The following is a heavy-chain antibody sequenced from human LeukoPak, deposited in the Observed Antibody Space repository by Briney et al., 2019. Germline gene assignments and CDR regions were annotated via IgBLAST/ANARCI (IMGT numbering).Heavy chain of an antibody. J-gene: IGHJ2*01. Sequence: GGSLRLSRAASGFTFSSYSMNWVRQAPGKGLEWVSSISSSSSYIYYADSVKGRFTISRDNAKNSLYLQMNSLRAEDTAVYYCARDLPYGDWYFDLWGRGTLVTVSS. CDR2: ISSSSSYI. D-gene: IGHD4-17*01. CDR1: GFTFSSYS. V-gene: IGHV3-21*01. CDR3: ARDLPYGDWYFDL.